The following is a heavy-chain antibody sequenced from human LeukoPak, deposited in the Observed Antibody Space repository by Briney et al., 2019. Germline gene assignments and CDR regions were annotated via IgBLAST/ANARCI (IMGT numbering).Heavy chain of an antibody. CDR3: ARVVVITTDWYFDL. CDR1: GGSISSGGYS. J-gene: IGHJ2*01. D-gene: IGHD3-22*01. CDR2: IYHSGST. Sequence: SQTLSLTCAVSGGSISSGGYSWSWSRQPPGRGLEWVVYIYHSGSTYYNPSLKSRVTISVDRSKNQFSLKLSSVTAADTAVYYCARVVVITTDWYFDLWGRGTLVTVSS. V-gene: IGHV4-30-2*01.